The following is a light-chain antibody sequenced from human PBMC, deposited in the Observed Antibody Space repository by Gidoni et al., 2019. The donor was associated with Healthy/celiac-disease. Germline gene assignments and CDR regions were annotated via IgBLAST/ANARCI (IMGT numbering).Light chain of an antibody. CDR3: SSYTSSSTLHVV. CDR2: EVS. CDR1: SSDVGGYNY. Sequence: LTQPASVSGSPGQSIPISCTGTSSDVGGYNYVSWYQQHPGKAPKLMIYEVSNRPSGVSNRFSGSKSGNTASLTISGLQAEDEADYYCSSYTSSSTLHVVFGGGTKLTVL. J-gene: IGLJ2*01. V-gene: IGLV2-14*01.